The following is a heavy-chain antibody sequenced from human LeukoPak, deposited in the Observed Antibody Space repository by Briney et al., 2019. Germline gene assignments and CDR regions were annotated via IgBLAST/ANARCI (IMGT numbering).Heavy chain of an antibody. CDR3: ARMRIIAVAVYDAFDI. D-gene: IGHD6-19*01. J-gene: IGHJ3*02. V-gene: IGHV3-30-3*01. CDR1: GFTFSSYA. CDR2: ISYDGSNK. Sequence: GRSLRLSCAASGFTFSSYAMHWVRQAPGKGLEWVAVISYDGSNKYYADSVKGRFTISRDNSKNTLYLQMNSLRAEDTAVYYYARMRIIAVAVYDAFDIWGQGTMVTVSS.